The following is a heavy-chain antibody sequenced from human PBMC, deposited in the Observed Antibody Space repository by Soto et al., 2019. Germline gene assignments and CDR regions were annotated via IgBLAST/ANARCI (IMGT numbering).Heavy chain of an antibody. J-gene: IGHJ4*02. CDR2: INSDGSST. Sequence: EVQLVESGGGLVQPGGSLRLSCAASGFTFSSYWMHWVRQAPGKGLVWVSRINSDGSSTSYADSVKGRFTTSRDNAKNTLYLQMNSLRAADTAVYYCARPLTTVTNYVDYWGQGTLVTVSS. V-gene: IGHV3-74*01. CDR1: GFTFSSYW. D-gene: IGHD4-17*01. CDR3: ARPLTTVTNYVDY.